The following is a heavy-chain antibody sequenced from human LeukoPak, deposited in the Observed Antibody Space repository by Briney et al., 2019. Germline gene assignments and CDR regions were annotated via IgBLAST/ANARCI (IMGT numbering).Heavy chain of an antibody. CDR3: ARVGLGYCSGGSCYPDDYYYGMDV. J-gene: IGHJ6*02. V-gene: IGHV1-8*01. CDR1: GYTFTSYD. D-gene: IGHD2-15*01. CDR2: MNPNSGNT. Sequence: ASVKVCCKASGYTFTSYDINLVRQATGQGLEWMGWMNPNSGNTGYAQKFQGRVTMTRNTSISTAYMELGSLRSEDTAVYYCARVGLGYCSGGSCYPDDYYYGMDVWGQRTTVTVSS.